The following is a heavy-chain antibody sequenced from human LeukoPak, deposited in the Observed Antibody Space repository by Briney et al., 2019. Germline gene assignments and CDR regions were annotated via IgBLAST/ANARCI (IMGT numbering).Heavy chain of an antibody. CDR3: ARASPSGYDY. D-gene: IGHD3-22*01. Sequence: GGSLRLSCAASGFSFSNAWVNWVRQAPGKGLEWVSYISHTSDAIYYPDSVKGRFTISRDNAKNSLYLQMNSLRDEDTAVYYCARASPSGYDYWGQGTLVTVSS. J-gene: IGHJ4*02. CDR1: GFSFSNAW. CDR2: ISHTSDAI. V-gene: IGHV3-48*02.